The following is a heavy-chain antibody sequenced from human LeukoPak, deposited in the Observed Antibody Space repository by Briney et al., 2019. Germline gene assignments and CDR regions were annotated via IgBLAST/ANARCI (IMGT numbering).Heavy chain of an antibody. CDR1: GGSFTNYY. Sequence: SETLSLTCNVSGGSFTNYYWSWIRQTPEKGLEWIGQINHSGDTSYNPSLRSRITLSVDRSKNQFSLKVTSVTAADTGVYYCARGPGTVGLSPWGPGTLVTVSS. J-gene: IGHJ5*02. CDR2: INHSGDT. D-gene: IGHD1/OR15-1a*01. CDR3: ARGPGTVGLSP. V-gene: IGHV4-34*01.